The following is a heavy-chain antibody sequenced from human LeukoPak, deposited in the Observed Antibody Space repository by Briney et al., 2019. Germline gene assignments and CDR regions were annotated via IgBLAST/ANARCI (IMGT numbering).Heavy chain of an antibody. J-gene: IGHJ4*02. CDR2: ISSSSFFI. D-gene: IGHD1-7*01. CDR3: ARGKTSDY. CDR1: GFTFSTYT. V-gene: IGHV3-21*01. Sequence: PGGSLRLSCAASGFTFSTYTMNWVRQAPGKGLEWVSSISSSSFFISYADSVKGRFTISRDNAKNSLYLQMKSLRAEDTAVYYCARGKTSDYWGQGTLVTVSS.